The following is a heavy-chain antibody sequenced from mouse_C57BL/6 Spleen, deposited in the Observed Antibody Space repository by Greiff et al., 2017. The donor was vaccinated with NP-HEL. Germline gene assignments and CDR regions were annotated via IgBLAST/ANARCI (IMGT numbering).Heavy chain of an antibody. CDR2: IDPSDSYT. CDR1: GYTFTSYW. D-gene: IGHD1-1*01. V-gene: IGHV1-69*01. Sequence: QVQLQQPGAELVMPGASVKLSCKASGYTFTSYWMHWVKQRPGQGLEWIGEIDPSDSYTNYNQKFKGKSTLTVDKSSSTAYMQLSSLTSEDSAVYYCARQVVTLDYWGQGTTLTVSS. J-gene: IGHJ2*01. CDR3: ARQVVTLDY.